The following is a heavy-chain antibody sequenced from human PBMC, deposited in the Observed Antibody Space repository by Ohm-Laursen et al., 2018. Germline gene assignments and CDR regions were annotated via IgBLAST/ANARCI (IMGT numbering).Heavy chain of an antibody. J-gene: IGHJ3*02. CDR3: ARGDYYGSAFDAFDI. CDR1: GGSISTYY. Sequence: TLSLTWTVSGGSISTYYWSWIRQPPGKGLEWIAYIYYSGTTNYNPSLKSRVTISVDTSKNQFSLTVSSVTAADTAVYYCARGDYYGSAFDAFDIWGQGTMVTVSS. V-gene: IGHV4-59*01. CDR2: IYYSGTT. D-gene: IGHD3-10*01.